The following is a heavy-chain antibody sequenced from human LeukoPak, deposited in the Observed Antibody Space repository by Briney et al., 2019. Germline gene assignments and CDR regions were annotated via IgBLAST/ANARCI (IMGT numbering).Heavy chain of an antibody. V-gene: IGHV1-18*01. Sequence: WASVKVSCKASGYTFTSYGISWVRQAPGQGLEWMGWISAYNGNTNYAQKLQGRVTMTTDTSTSTASMELRSLRSDDTAVYYCAREDQEMATRYWGQGTLVTVSS. J-gene: IGHJ4*02. D-gene: IGHD5-24*01. CDR3: AREDQEMATRY. CDR2: ISAYNGNT. CDR1: GYTFTSYG.